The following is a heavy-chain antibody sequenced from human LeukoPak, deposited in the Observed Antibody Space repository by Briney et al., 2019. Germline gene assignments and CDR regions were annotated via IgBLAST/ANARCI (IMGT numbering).Heavy chain of an antibody. CDR3: ARPLSYDFWSGSYYYYYGMDV. V-gene: IGHV1-8*02. D-gene: IGHD3-3*01. CDR2: MNPNSGNT. J-gene: IGHJ6*02. Sequence: ASVKVSCKASGYTFTSYGISWVRQAPGQGLEWMGWMNPNSGNTGYAQKFQGRVTMTRNTSISTAYMELSSLRSEDTAVYYCARPLSYDFWSGSYYYYYGMDVWGQGTTVTVSS. CDR1: GYTFTSYG.